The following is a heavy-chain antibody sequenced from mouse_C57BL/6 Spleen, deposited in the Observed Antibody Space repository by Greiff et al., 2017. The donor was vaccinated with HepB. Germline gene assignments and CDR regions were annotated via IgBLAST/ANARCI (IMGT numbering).Heavy chain of an antibody. CDR1: GFSLTSYG. J-gene: IGHJ3*01. CDR2: IWRGGST. V-gene: IGHV2-5*01. D-gene: IGHD1-1*01. CDR3: AKQLDYYGSSFAY. Sequence: VKLQESGPGLVQPSQSLSITCTVSGFSLTSYGVHWVRQSPGKGLEWLGVIWRGGSTDYNAAFMSRLSITKDNSKSQVFFKMNSLQADDTAIYYCAKQLDYYGSSFAYWGQGTLVTVSA.